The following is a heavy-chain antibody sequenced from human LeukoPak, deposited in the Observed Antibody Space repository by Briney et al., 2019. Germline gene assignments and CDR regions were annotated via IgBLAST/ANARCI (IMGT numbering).Heavy chain of an antibody. CDR2: IYYSGST. CDR3: ASSRDTATDYYYYYYMDV. D-gene: IGHD5-18*01. V-gene: IGHV4-59*01. J-gene: IGHJ6*03. CDR1: GGSISSYY. Sequence: PSETLSLTCTVSGGSISSYYWRWIRQPPGKGLEWIGYIYYSGSTNYNPSLKSRVTISVDTSKNQFSLKLSSVTPADTAVYYCASSRDTATDYYYYYYMDVWGKGTTVTVSS.